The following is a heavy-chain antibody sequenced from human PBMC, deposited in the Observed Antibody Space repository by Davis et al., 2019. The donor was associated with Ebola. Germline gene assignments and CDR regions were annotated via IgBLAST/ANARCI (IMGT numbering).Heavy chain of an antibody. CDR2: IKQDGSEK. CDR3: ARDPPGPGALAVVITLDY. J-gene: IGHJ4*02. V-gene: IGHV3-7*01. D-gene: IGHD3-22*01. CDR1: GFTFSSYW. Sequence: PGGSLRLSCAASGFTFSSYWMSWVRQAPGKGLEWVANIKQDGSEKYYVDSVKGRFTISRDNAKNSLYLQMNSLRAEDTAVYYCARDPPGPGALAVVITLDYWGQGTLVTVSS.